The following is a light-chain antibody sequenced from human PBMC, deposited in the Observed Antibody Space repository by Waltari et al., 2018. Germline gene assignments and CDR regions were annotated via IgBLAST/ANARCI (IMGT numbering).Light chain of an antibody. CDR2: KAS. Sequence: DIQMTQSPSTLSASVGDRVTITCLASQSISNWLAWYQQKPGNAPKLLIYKASNLESGVPSRFSGSGSGTEFILTINSLQPDDFATYYCQQYNSYSITFGQGTRLEIK. CDR3: QQYNSYSIT. V-gene: IGKV1-5*03. J-gene: IGKJ5*01. CDR1: QSISNW.